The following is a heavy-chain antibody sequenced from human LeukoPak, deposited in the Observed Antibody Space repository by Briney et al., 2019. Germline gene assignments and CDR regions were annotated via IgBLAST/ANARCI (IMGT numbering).Heavy chain of an antibody. J-gene: IGHJ4*02. D-gene: IGHD1-26*01. CDR3: SRESGAFRPFGY. V-gene: IGHV4-4*02. CDR2: LSLATHT. CDR1: GGSISNTNW. Sequence: PSETLSLTCYVSGGSISNTNWWSWVRHPPGQGLEWIGALSLATHTNYNPSLDGRVTMSLDESSNQLSLKLTSVTAADTAIYYCSRESGAFRPFGYWGQGTLVIVPS.